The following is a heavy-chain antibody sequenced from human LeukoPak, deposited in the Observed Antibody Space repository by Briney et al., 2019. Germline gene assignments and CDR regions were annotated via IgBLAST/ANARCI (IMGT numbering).Heavy chain of an antibody. V-gene: IGHV3-48*03. CDR2: ISSDGTTV. J-gene: IGHJ5*02. CDR3: ARHNGWYDH. D-gene: IGHD2-8*01. Sequence: GGSLRLSCAASGFTFNTYEMNWVRQAPGKGLERVSYISSDGTTVHYADSVKGRFTISRDNVKNSLYLQMSSLRAEDTAVYYCARHNGWYDHWGQGTLVTVSS. CDR1: GFTFNTYE.